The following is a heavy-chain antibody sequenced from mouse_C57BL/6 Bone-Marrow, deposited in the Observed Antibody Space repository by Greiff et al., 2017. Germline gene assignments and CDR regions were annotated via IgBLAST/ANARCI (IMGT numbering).Heavy chain of an antibody. CDR1: GYAFSSYW. Sequence: QVQLQQSGAELVKPGASVKISCKASGYAFSSYWMNWVKQRPGKGLEWIGQIYPGDGDTNYNGKFKGKATLTADKSSSTAYMQLSSLTSEDSAVYFCARGLLRRGAMDYWGQGTSVTVSS. D-gene: IGHD1-1*01. V-gene: IGHV1-80*01. J-gene: IGHJ4*01. CDR2: IYPGDGDT. CDR3: ARGLLRRGAMDY.